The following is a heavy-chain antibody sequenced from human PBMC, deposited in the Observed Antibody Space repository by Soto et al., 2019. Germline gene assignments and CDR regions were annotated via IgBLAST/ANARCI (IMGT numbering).Heavy chain of an antibody. CDR3: RRRYGSFFDY. J-gene: IGHJ4*02. D-gene: IGHD5-18*01. V-gene: IGHV4-59*08. Sequence: PSETLSLTCTVSGGSISSYYWSWIRQPPGKGLEWIGYIYYSGSTNYNPPLKSRVTISVDTSKNQFSLKLSSVTAADTAVYYCRRRYGSFFDYGGQGTLVPVPP. CDR2: IYYSGST. CDR1: GGSISSYY.